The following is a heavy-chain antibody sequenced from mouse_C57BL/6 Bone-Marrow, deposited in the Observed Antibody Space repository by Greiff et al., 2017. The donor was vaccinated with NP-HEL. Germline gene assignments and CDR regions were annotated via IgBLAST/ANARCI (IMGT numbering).Heavy chain of an antibody. CDR2: IDPSDSYT. J-gene: IGHJ2*01. V-gene: IGHV1-59*01. Sequence: QVQLQQPGAELVRPGTSVKLSCKASGYTFTSYWMHWVKQRPGQGLEWIGVIDPSDSYTNYNQKFKGKATLTVDTSSSTAYMQLSSLTSEDSAVYYCARCGTRGYYFDYWGQGTTRTVSS. D-gene: IGHD3-3*01. CDR3: ARCGTRGYYFDY. CDR1: GYTFTSYW.